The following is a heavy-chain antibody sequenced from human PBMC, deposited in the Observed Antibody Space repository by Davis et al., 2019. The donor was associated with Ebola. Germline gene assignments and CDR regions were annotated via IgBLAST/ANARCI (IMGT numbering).Heavy chain of an antibody. CDR1: GYTFTGYY. J-gene: IGHJ4*02. Sequence: ASVKVSCKASGYTFTGYYMHWVRQAPGQGLEWMGWINPNSGGTNYAQMFQGRVSMTRDTSISTAYMELTNLISGDTAIFYCASGQATRPFDYWGQGTVVTVS. CDR3: ASGQATRPFDY. V-gene: IGHV1-2*02. CDR2: INPNSGGT. D-gene: IGHD6-6*01.